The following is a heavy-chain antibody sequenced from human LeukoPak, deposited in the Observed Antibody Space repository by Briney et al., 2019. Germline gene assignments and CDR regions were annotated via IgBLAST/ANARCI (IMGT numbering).Heavy chain of an antibody. CDR2: IIPIFGTA. V-gene: IGHV1-69*13. CDR1: GGTFSSYA. Sequence: SVKVSCKASGGTFSSYAISWVRQAPGQGLEWMEGIIPIFGTANYAQKFQGRVTITADESTSTAYMELSSLRSEDTAVYYCARGSILWFGESYYGMDVWGQGTTVTVSS. D-gene: IGHD3-10*01. CDR3: ARGSILWFGESYYGMDV. J-gene: IGHJ6*02.